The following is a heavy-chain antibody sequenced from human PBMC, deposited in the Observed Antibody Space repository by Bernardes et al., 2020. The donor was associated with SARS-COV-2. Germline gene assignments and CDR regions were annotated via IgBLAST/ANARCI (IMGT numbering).Heavy chain of an antibody. V-gene: IGHV3-7*04. CDR1: GFSISGFW. D-gene: IGHD3-16*01. CDR2: IKQDGSET. Sequence: GGSLRLSCAASGFSISGFWMSWLRQAPGKGLEWVANIKQDGSETHYAASVKGRFTISRDNAMNSLYLQMNSVRAEDTAVYHCGRSFYYGRGPMVDAFDLWGQGTTVSVSS. CDR3: GRSFYYGRGPMVDAFDL. J-gene: IGHJ3*01.